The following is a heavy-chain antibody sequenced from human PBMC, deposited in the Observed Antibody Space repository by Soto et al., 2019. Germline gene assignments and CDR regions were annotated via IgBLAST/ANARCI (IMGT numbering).Heavy chain of an antibody. J-gene: IGHJ6*02. V-gene: IGHV1-69*01. CDR3: ARPYEGGYSSNNHYYYALDV. CDR1: GGTFSRYS. CDR2: IVPIFGTR. Sequence: QVQLVQSGAEVKKPGSSVKVSCKISGGTFSRYSISWVRQAPGHGLEWMGGIVPIFGTRNYAQKFQDRVTITTDESATTAHMELSNLRSEDTAVYYCARPYEGGYSSNNHYYYALDVWGQGTAVTVAS. D-gene: IGHD3-22*01.